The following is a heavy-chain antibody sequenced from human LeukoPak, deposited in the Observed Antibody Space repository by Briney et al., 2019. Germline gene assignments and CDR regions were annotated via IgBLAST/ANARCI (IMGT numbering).Heavy chain of an antibody. Sequence: SETLSLTCSASGVSISHYYWTWIRQPAGKGLEWIGRFYASGTMIYNPSLKSRVAMSADTSKNQFSLMVTSVTAADTAVYYCARLPKYSRPLDYWGQGTLVTVSS. J-gene: IGHJ4*02. D-gene: IGHD6-6*01. CDR3: ARLPKYSRPLDY. V-gene: IGHV4-4*07. CDR1: GVSISHYY. CDR2: FYASGTM.